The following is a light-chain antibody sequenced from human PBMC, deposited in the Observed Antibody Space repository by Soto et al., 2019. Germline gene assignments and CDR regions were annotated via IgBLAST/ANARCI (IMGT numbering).Light chain of an antibody. CDR2: GAS. CDR1: QSVTYN. V-gene: IGKV3-15*01. CDR3: QQYNNWPPYT. Sequence: ETVMTQSPATLSLSLGERATLSCRASQSVTYNLAWYQQKPGQAPRLLIHGASTRAIGVPDRFSGSGFGTEFTLTISSLQSEDFAVYYCQQYNNWPPYTFGQGTKLDVK. J-gene: IGKJ2*01.